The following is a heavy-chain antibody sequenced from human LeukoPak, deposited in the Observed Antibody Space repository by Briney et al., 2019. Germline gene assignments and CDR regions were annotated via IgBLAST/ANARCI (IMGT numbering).Heavy chain of an antibody. CDR2: ITTTVGDT. J-gene: IGHJ4*02. Sequence: GGSLRLSCVASGFTFTDYAMTWVRQPPERRLEWVSTITTTVGDTHYADSVKGRFTVSRDDSKGTLFLQMNSLRAEDTGVYYCAKRPYGSGGGHFDHWGQGALAIVSS. D-gene: IGHD3-10*01. CDR1: GFTFTDYA. V-gene: IGHV3-23*01. CDR3: AKRPYGSGGGHFDH.